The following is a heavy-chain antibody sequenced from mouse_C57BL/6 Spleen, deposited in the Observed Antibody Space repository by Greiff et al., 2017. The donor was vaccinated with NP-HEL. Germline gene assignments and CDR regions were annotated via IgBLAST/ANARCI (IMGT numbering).Heavy chain of an antibody. D-gene: IGHD1-1*01. CDR1: GYAFSSSW. CDR2: IYPGDGDT. CDR3: SRGAHITTVVVPAMDD. Sequence: QVQLQQSGPELVQPGASVKISCKASGYAFSSSWMNWVKQRPGKGLEWFGRIYPGDGDTNYNGKFKGKAPLTADKSSSTAYMKLSRLKAEDSAVCFCSRGAHITTVVVPAMDDWGQGTSVTVSS. J-gene: IGHJ4*01. V-gene: IGHV1-82*01.